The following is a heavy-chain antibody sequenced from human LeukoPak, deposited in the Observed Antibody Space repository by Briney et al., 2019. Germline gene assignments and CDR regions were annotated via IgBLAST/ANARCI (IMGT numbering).Heavy chain of an antibody. V-gene: IGHV1-69*06. CDR1: GGTFSSYA. CDR2: IIPIFGTA. Sequence: ASVKISCKASGGTFSSYAISWVRQAPGQRLEWRGGIIPIFGTANYAQKFQGRVTITADKSTSTAYMELSSLRSEDTAVYYCARDARGSGSYPVWGKGTTVTVSS. J-gene: IGHJ6*04. CDR3: ARDARGSGSYPV. D-gene: IGHD3-10*01.